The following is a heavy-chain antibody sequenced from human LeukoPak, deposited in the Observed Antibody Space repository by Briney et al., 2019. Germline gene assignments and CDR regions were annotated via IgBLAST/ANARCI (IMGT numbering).Heavy chain of an antibody. J-gene: IGHJ4*02. CDR1: GGSFSSSSYY. V-gene: IGHV4-39*02. CDR2: ISYSGST. CDR3: ARSQGGYSYGYHFDS. Sequence: PSETLSLTCSVSGGSFSSSSYYWGWIRQPPGKGLEWIGSISYSGSTFYNPSLKSRVTISVDTSKNHFSLKLSSVTAADTALYYCARSQGGYSYGYHFDSWGQGTLVTVSS. D-gene: IGHD5-18*01.